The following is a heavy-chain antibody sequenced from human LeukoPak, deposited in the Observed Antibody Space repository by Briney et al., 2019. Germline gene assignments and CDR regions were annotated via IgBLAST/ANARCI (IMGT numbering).Heavy chain of an antibody. CDR1: GFTFSSYW. J-gene: IGHJ5*02. D-gene: IGHD5-12*01. CDR2: IKQDGSEK. CDR3: AREERSWLRTYNWFDP. Sequence: GGSLRLSCAASGFTFSSYWMSWVGQAPGKGVEWVANIKQDGSEKYYVDSVKGRFTISRDNAKNSLYLQMNSLRAEDTAVYYCAREERSWLRTYNWFDPWGQGTLVTVSS. V-gene: IGHV3-7*01.